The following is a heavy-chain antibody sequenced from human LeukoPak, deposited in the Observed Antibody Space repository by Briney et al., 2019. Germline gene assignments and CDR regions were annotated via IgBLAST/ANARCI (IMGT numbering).Heavy chain of an antibody. CDR2: IKQDGSEK. J-gene: IGHJ3*02. Sequence: GGSLRLPCAASGFTFSSYWMSWVRQAPGKGLEWVANIKQDGSEKYYVDSVKGRFTIPRDNAENSLYLQMSSLRDEDTAVYYCARNVNAFDIWGRGTMVTVSS. CDR3: ARNVNAFDI. CDR1: GFTFSSYW. V-gene: IGHV3-7*01.